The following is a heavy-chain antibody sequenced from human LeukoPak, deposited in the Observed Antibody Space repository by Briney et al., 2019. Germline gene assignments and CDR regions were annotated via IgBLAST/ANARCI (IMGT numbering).Heavy chain of an antibody. CDR2: ISYDGTNK. D-gene: IGHD7-27*01. Sequence: PGGSLRLSCAASGFTFSTYAMHWVRQAPGKGLEWVALISYDGTNKYCADSVKGRFTISRDNSKNTLYLQMNSLRAEDMALYYCAREILTGYAFDIWGQGTMVTVSS. V-gene: IGHV3-30-3*01. CDR1: GFTFSTYA. J-gene: IGHJ3*02. CDR3: AREILTGYAFDI.